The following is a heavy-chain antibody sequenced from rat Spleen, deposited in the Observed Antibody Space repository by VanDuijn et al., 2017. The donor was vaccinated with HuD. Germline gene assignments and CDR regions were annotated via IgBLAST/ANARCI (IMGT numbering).Heavy chain of an antibody. CDR3: ARIKNYYSGDENVMDA. CDR2: ISTGGGNT. D-gene: IGHD1-1*01. Sequence: EVQLVESGGGLVQPGRSLKLSCAASGFTFSNYGMAWVRQAPTKGLEWVASISTGGGNTYYRDSVKGRFTISRDNAKNTLYLQMDSLRSEDTATYYCARIKNYYSGDENVMDAWGQGASVTVSS. CDR1: GFTFSNYG. J-gene: IGHJ4*01. V-gene: IGHV5S13*01.